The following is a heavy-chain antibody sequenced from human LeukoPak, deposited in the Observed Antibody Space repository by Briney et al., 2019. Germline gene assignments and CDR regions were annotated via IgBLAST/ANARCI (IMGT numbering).Heavy chain of an antibody. CDR1: GGSISSYY. Sequence: KLSETLSLTCTVSGGSISSYYWSWIRQSPGKGLEWIGYIYYSGSTNYNPSLKSRVTISVDTSKNQFSLKLSSVTAADTAVYYCARSVPSDIVVVPAAAPRVAVGFDYWGQGTLVTVSS. V-gene: IGHV4-59*01. D-gene: IGHD2-2*01. CDR3: ARSVPSDIVVVPAAAPRVAVGFDY. J-gene: IGHJ4*02. CDR2: IYYSGST.